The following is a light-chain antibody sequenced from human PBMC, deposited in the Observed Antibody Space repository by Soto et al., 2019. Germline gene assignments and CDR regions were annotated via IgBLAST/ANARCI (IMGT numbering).Light chain of an antibody. CDR1: RSVSSSY. CDR2: GAS. J-gene: IGKJ1*01. CDR3: QQYVTSTRT. V-gene: IGKV3-20*01. Sequence: EIVLTQSPGTLSLSPGERATLSCRASRSVSSSYLAWYQQKPGQAPRLLIYGASSRATGIPDRFSGSGSGTEFTLTISRLEPEDFAVYYCQQYVTSTRTFGQGTTVEIK.